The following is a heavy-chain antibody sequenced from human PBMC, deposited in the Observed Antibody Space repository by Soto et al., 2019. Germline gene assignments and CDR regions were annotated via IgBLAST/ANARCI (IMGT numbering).Heavy chain of an antibody. D-gene: IGHD2-2*01. Sequence: SVKVSCKASGYTFTSYAMHWVRQAPGQRLEWMGWINAGNGNTKYSQKFQGRDTITRDASASTAYMELRSLRSDDTAVYYCARKSIVVVQSGYCMDVWVQGTSETAAS. CDR1: GYTFTSYA. CDR2: INAGNGNT. V-gene: IGHV1-3*01. J-gene: IGHJ6*01. CDR3: ARKSIVVVQSGYCMDV.